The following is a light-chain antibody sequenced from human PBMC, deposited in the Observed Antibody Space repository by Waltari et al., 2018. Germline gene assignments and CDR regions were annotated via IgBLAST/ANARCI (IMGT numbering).Light chain of an antibody. Sequence: QSVLTQPPSASGTPGQKVTISCNGSSSNIGSNYVYWYQQLPGTAPKLLIFKNNQRPSGVPDRFYDSKSGTSASLAINGLRSEDEADYYCAAWDDSLSGLVLGGGTKVTVL. CDR2: KNN. CDR3: AAWDDSLSGLV. CDR1: SSNIGSNY. V-gene: IGLV1-47*01. J-gene: IGLJ3*02.